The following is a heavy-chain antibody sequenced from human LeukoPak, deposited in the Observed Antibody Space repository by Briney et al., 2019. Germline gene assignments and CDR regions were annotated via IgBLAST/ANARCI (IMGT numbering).Heavy chain of an antibody. V-gene: IGHV4-59*01. CDR2: IYYSGST. Sequence: PSETLSLTCTVSGGSISSYYWSWIRQPPGKGLEWIGYIYYSGSTNYNPSLKSRVTISVDTSKNQFSLKLSSVTAADTAVYYCARGGFWSGYYYYYMDVWGKGTTVTVSS. J-gene: IGHJ6*03. CDR3: ARGGFWSGYYYYYMDV. D-gene: IGHD3-3*01. CDR1: GGSISSYY.